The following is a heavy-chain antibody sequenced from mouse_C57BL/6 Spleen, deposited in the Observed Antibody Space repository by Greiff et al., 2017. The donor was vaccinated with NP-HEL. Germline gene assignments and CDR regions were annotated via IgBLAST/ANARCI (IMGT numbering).Heavy chain of an antibody. Sequence: EVQGVESGEGLVKPGGSLKLSCAASGFTFSSYAMSWVRQTPEKRLEWVAYISSGGDYIYYADTVKGRFTISRDNARNTLYLQMSSLKSEDTAMYYCTRIYDGSRGYFDYWGQGTTLTVSS. CDR2: ISSGGDYI. CDR3: TRIYDGSRGYFDY. J-gene: IGHJ2*01. CDR1: GFTFSSYA. V-gene: IGHV5-9-1*02. D-gene: IGHD2-3*01.